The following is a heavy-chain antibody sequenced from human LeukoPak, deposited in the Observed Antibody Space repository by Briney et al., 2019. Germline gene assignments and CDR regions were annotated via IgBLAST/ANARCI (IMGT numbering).Heavy chain of an antibody. V-gene: IGHV3-73*01. CDR1: GFTFSGSA. CDR3: TSVTCRSTSCYYDY. CDR2: IRNKVNNYAT. J-gene: IGHJ4*02. D-gene: IGHD2-2*01. Sequence: GGSLRLSCAASGFTFSGSAMHWVRQASGKGLEWVRRIRNKVNNYATAYAASVKGRFTISRDDSKNTAYLQMNSLNTEDTAVYYCTSVTCRSTSCYYDYWGQGTLVTVSS.